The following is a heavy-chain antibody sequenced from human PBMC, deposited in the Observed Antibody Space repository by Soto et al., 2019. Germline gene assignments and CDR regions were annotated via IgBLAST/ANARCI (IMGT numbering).Heavy chain of an antibody. CDR1: GYFISSGYY. J-gene: IGHJ5*02. D-gene: IGHD2-2*01. CDR2: MFHSGST. V-gene: IGHV4-38-2*01. CDR3: ARGHIVVVPTVGWFDP. Sequence: PSETLSLTCAVSGYFISSGYYWGWIRQPPGKGLEWIGSMFHSGSTHYNPSLKSRVTISVDTSKNHFSLRLSSVTASDTAVYCCARGHIVVVPTVGWFDPWGQGTLVTVSS.